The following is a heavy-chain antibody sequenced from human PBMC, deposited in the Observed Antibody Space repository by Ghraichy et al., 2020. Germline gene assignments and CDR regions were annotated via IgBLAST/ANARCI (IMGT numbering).Heavy chain of an antibody. CDR1: GFTFSSYA. D-gene: IGHD6-19*01. CDR2: ISGSGGST. CDR3: AKDPSSGWYRDYYYGMDV. V-gene: IGHV3-23*01. J-gene: IGHJ6*02. Sequence: GESLNISCAASGFTFSSYAMSWVRQAPGKGLEWVSAISGSGGSTYYADSVKGRFTISRDNSKNTLYLQMNSLRAEDTAVYYCAKDPSSGWYRDYYYGMDVWGQGTTVTVSS.